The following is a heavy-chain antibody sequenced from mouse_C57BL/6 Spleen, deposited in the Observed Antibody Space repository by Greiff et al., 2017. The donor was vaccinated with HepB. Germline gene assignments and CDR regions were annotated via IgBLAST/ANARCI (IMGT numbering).Heavy chain of an antibody. CDR1: GYTFTSYW. CDR3: ASGYYDRAWFAY. V-gene: IGHV1-7*01. D-gene: IGHD1-1*02. CDR2: INPSSGYT. J-gene: IGHJ3*01. Sequence: VQLQQSGAELAKPGASVKLSCKASGYTFTSYWMHWVKQRPGQGLEWIGYINPSSGYTNYNQKFKDKATLTADKSSSTAYMQLSSLTYEDSAVYYCASGYYDRAWFAYWGQGTLVTVSA.